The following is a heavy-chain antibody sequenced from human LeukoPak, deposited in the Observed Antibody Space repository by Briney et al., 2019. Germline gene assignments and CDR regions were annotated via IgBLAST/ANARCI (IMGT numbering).Heavy chain of an antibody. CDR2: IYPGDSDT. Sequence: KAGESLTISCTGSGYSFTSYWIGWVRQMPGKGLEWMGIIYPGDSDTRYSPSFQGQVTISADKSISTAYLQWSSLKASDTAMYYCARTVTPNPNDAFDIWGQGTMVTVSS. D-gene: IGHD4-17*01. CDR1: GYSFTSYW. CDR3: ARTVTPNPNDAFDI. V-gene: IGHV5-51*01. J-gene: IGHJ3*02.